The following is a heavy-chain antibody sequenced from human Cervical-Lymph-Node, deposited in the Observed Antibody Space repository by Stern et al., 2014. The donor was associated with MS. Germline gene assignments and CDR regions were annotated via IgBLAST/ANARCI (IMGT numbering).Heavy chain of an antibody. J-gene: IGHJ4*02. V-gene: IGHV3-33*01. CDR1: GFTFSSYG. Sequence: MQLVESGGGVVQPGTSLRLACAASGFTFSSYGIHWVRQAPGKGLEWVAAIWYDGTKKYYAESMKGRFAISRDNSKNTVFLQMDSLRADDTAIYYCVRDRTYKPYYFDYWGQGTLVTVSS. D-gene: IGHD1-14*01. CDR3: VRDRTYKPYYFDY. CDR2: IWYDGTKK.